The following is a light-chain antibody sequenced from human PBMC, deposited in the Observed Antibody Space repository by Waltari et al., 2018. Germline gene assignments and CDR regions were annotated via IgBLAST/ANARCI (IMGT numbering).Light chain of an antibody. Sequence: QSVLTQPLSMSGTPGQGVTISCSGSSSNIGRDTVNWYQQLPGTAPNLLIYSNDQRPSGGPDRFSGSKSGTAASLAISGVQSDDEADYYCAAWDNSLDAWVFGGGTKLTVL. J-gene: IGLJ3*02. CDR2: SND. CDR3: AAWDNSLDAWV. V-gene: IGLV1-44*01. CDR1: SSNIGRDT.